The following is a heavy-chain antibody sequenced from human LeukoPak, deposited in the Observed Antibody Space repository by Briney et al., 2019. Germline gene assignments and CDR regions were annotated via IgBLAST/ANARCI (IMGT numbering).Heavy chain of an antibody. CDR3: ARAPTGESPAFDY. Sequence: GASVKVSCKASGYTFTSFGISWLRQAPGQGLEWMGWISAYNGNTDYAQQLQDRVTMTTDTSTNTAYMELRSLRSDDTAVYYCARAPTGESPAFDYWGQGTLVTVSS. CDR1: GYTFTSFG. D-gene: IGHD7-27*01. V-gene: IGHV1-18*01. J-gene: IGHJ4*02. CDR2: ISAYNGNT.